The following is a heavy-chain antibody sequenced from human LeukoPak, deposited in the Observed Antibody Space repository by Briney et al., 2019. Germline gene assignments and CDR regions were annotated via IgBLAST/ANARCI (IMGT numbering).Heavy chain of an antibody. Sequence: SETLPLTCAVYGGSFSGYYWSWIRQPPGKGLEWIGEINHSGSTNYNPSLKSRVTISVDTSKNQFSLKLSSVTAADTAVYYCARVGSMGIPRNWGQGTLVTVSS. CDR2: INHSGST. J-gene: IGHJ4*02. D-gene: IGHD5-18*01. V-gene: IGHV4-34*01. CDR3: ARVGSMGIPRN. CDR1: GGSFSGYY.